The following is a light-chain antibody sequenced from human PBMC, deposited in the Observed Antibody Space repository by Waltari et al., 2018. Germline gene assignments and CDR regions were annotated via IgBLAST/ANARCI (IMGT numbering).Light chain of an antibody. CDR2: EVT. V-gene: IGLV2-23*02. CDR1: SRDVGRYNL. CDR3: CSYAGVSTWV. J-gene: IGLJ3*02. Sequence: QSALTQPASVSGSPGQSITISCPGTSRDVGRYNLVFWFQQHPGKAPKLIIYEVTKRPSGTSTRFSGSKSGNTASLTLSGLQAEDEADYFCCSYAGVSTWVFGGGTKLTVL.